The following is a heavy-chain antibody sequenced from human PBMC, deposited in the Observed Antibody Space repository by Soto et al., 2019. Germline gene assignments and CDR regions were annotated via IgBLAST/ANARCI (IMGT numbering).Heavy chain of an antibody. CDR3: AREGRLSNYYQYGMDV. CDR2: IYYSGST. D-gene: IGHD2-15*01. CDR1: GGSISSYY. V-gene: IGHV4-59*01. Sequence: QVQLQESGPGLVKPSETLSLTCTVSGGSISSYYWSWIRQPPGKGLEWIGYIYYSGSTNYNPSLKSRVTISVDTSKNQFSLKRSSVTAADTAVYYCAREGRLSNYYQYGMDVWGQGTTVTVSS. J-gene: IGHJ6*02.